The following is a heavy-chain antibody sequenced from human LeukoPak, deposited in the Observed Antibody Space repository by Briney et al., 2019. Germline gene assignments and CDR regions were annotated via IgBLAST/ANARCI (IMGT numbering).Heavy chain of an antibody. Sequence: GGSLRLSCAASGFSFSSWWMSWVRQAPGKGLEWVANIKQDGNEKYYVDSVKGRFTISRDNDKNSLYLQMNSLRAEDTAVYYCVREDRSCYYYWGQGTLVTVSS. CDR2: IKQDGNEK. CDR3: VREDRSCYYY. CDR1: GFSFSSWW. V-gene: IGHV3-7*03. J-gene: IGHJ4*02. D-gene: IGHD2-15*01.